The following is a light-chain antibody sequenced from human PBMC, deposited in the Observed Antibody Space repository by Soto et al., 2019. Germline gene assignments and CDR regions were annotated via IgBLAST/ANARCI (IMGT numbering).Light chain of an antibody. CDR2: DTS. Sequence: EIVMTQTPATLSVSPGERVTLSCRASQSVSSDLVWYQQKAGQAPRLLIYDTSTRATGIPARFSGSGSGTEFTLTISSLQSEDSAVYHCQQYNKWPLTFGGGTNVEIK. V-gene: IGKV3-15*01. CDR3: QQYNKWPLT. J-gene: IGKJ4*01. CDR1: QSVSSD.